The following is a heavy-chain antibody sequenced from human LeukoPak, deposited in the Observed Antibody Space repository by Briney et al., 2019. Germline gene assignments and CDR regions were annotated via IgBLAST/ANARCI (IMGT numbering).Heavy chain of an antibody. CDR3: ARLDSSTWIFDY. CDR1: GGSISSSSYY. CDR2: IYYSGST. D-gene: IGHD6-13*01. V-gene: IGHV4-39*07. Sequence: SETLSLTCTVSGGSISSSSYYWGWIRQPPGKGLEWIGSIYYSGSTYYNPSLKSRVTISVDTSKNQFSLRLSSVTAADTAVYYCARLDSSTWIFDYWGQGTLVTVSS. J-gene: IGHJ4*02.